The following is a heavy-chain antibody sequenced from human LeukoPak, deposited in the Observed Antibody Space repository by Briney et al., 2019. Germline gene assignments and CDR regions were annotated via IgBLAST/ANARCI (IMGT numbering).Heavy chain of an antibody. CDR3: ARGGGHRYGYSDR. J-gene: IGHJ5*02. V-gene: IGHV1-2*02. CDR1: GYTFTGFY. Sequence: ASVKVTCKASGYTFTGFYIHWVRQAPGQGLEWIGWINPNSGDTNYAQNFEGRVTMTRDTSISTAYMELSRLRSDDTAVYYCARGGGHRYGYSDRWGQGTLVTVSS. CDR2: INPNSGDT. D-gene: IGHD5-18*01.